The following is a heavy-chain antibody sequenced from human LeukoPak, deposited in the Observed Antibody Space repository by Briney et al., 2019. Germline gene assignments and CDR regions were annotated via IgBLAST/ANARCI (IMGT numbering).Heavy chain of an antibody. CDR3: ARGVPEFGELYNWFDP. V-gene: IGHV4-30-4*01. J-gene: IGHJ5*02. Sequence: SETLSLTCTVSGGSISSGDYYWSWIRQPPRKGLEWIGYIYYSGSTYYNPSLKSRVTISVDTSKNQFSLKLSSVTAADTAVYYCARGVPEFGELYNWFDPWGQGTLVTVSS. CDR2: IYYSGST. CDR1: GGSISSGDYY. D-gene: IGHD3-10*01.